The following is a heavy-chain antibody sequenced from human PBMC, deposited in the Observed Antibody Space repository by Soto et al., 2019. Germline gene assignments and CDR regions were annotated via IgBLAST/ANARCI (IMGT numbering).Heavy chain of an antibody. Sequence: QVQLQESGPGLVKPSQTLSLTCTVSGGSISSGDYYWSWIRQPPGKGLEWIGYIYYSGSTYYNPSLKSRVTILVDTSKNQFSLKLSSVTAADTAVYYCARFTVTDEEYYYGMDVWGQGTTVTVSS. CDR1: GGSISSGDYY. D-gene: IGHD4-17*01. CDR2: IYYSGST. J-gene: IGHJ6*02. CDR3: ARFTVTDEEYYYGMDV. V-gene: IGHV4-30-4*01.